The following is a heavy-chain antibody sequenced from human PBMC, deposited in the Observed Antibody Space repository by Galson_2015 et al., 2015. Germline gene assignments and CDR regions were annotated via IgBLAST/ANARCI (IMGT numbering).Heavy chain of an antibody. CDR2: IGWDDDK. CDR1: GFSLSTSGMC. CDR3: ARIWNYYGSGSRCGAFDI. J-gene: IGHJ3*02. D-gene: IGHD3-10*01. Sequence: PALVRPTQTLTLTCTFSGFSLSTSGMCVSWIRQPPGKALEWLALIGWDDDKYYSTSLKTRLTISKDTSKNQVVLTMTNMDPVDTATYYCARIWNYYGSGSRCGAFDIWGQGTKVTVSS. V-gene: IGHV2-70*01.